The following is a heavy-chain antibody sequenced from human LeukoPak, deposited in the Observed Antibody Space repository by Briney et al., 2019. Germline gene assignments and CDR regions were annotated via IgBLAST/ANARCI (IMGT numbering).Heavy chain of an antibody. V-gene: IGHV3-20*04. Sequence: PGRSLRLSCAASGFTFDNYGMSWVRQAPGKGLEWVSGINWNGESTGYADSVKGRFTISRDNARNFLYLQMNSLRAEDTALYYCARARRPYYYYYYMDVWGKGTTVTVSS. CDR3: ARARRPYYYYYYMDV. J-gene: IGHJ6*03. CDR2: INWNGEST. CDR1: GFTFDNYG.